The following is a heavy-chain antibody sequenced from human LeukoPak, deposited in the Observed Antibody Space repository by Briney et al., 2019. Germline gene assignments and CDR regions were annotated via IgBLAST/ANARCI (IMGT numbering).Heavy chain of an antibody. D-gene: IGHD3-10*01. CDR1: GYTFTGYY. CDR3: ARAPFLNYYGSGSYTGYFDY. V-gene: IGHV1-2*02. CDR2: INPNSGGT. Sequence: GASVKVSCKASGYTFTGYYMHWVRQAPGQGLEWMGWINPNSGGTNYAQKFQGRVTMTRDTAISTAYMELSRLRSDDTAVYYCARAPFLNYYGSGSYTGYFDYWGQGTLVTVSS. J-gene: IGHJ4*02.